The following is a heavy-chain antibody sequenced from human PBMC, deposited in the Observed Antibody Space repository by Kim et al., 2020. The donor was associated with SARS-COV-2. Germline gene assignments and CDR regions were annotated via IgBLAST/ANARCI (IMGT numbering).Heavy chain of an antibody. Sequence: GGSLRLSCAASGFTFGDYAMHWVRQAPGKGLEWVSGISWNSGSIGYADSVKGRFTISRDNAKNSLYLQMNSLRAEDTALYYCAKEEVHSGSYLEFDYWGQGTLVTVSS. J-gene: IGHJ4*02. CDR3: AKEEVHSGSYLEFDY. V-gene: IGHV3-9*01. D-gene: IGHD1-26*01. CDR2: ISWNSGSI. CDR1: GFTFGDYA.